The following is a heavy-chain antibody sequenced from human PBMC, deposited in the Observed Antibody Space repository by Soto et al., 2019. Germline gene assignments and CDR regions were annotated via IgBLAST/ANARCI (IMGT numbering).Heavy chain of an antibody. CDR1: GFSFSEYY. V-gene: IGHV3-11*01. Sequence: QVQLVEPGGGLVNPGGSLRLYCAASGFSFSEYYMTWLRQAPGKGLESLSYISSSGYPIYYADSVKGRFTISRDNAKNSVYMQMNSLRAEDTAMYYCAREYRSFWNGYYSRYDYYGMDVWGQGNTVTVYS. CDR2: ISSSGYPI. J-gene: IGHJ6*02. CDR3: AREYRSFWNGYYSRYDYYGMDV. D-gene: IGHD3-3*01.